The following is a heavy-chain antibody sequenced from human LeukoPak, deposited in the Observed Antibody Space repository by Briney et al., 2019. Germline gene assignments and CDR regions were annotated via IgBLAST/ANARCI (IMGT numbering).Heavy chain of an antibody. Sequence: SQTLSLTCAISGDSVSSDSAAWNWIRQSSSRGLEWLGRTYYRSKWYHDYSVSVKSRITINPDTSKNQFSLQLNSVTPEDTAVYYCARAVAGTEGWFNSWGQGTLVTVSS. CDR2: TYYRSKWYH. V-gene: IGHV6-1*01. D-gene: IGHD6-19*01. J-gene: IGHJ5*01. CDR1: GDSVSSDSAA. CDR3: ARAVAGTEGWFNS.